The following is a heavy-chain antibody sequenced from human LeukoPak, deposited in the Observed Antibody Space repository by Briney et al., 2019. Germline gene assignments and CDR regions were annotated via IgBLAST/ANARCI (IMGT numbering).Heavy chain of an antibody. CDR3: ARVKYGSGSYYVDY. J-gene: IGHJ4*02. CDR1: GGSISSYY. Sequence: SETLSLTCTVSGGSISSYYWSWIRQPAGKGLEWIGRIYTSGSTNYNPSLKSRVTMSVDTSKNQFSLKLSSVTAADTAVYYCARVKYGSGSYYVDYWGQGTLVTVSS. CDR2: IYTSGST. V-gene: IGHV4-4*07. D-gene: IGHD3-10*01.